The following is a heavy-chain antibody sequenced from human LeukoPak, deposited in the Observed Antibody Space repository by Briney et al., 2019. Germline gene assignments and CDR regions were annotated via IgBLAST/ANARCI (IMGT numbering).Heavy chain of an antibody. CDR3: ARVVARSWYV. CDR2: MNPNSGNT. CDR1: GGTFSSYA. D-gene: IGHD5-12*01. V-gene: IGHV1-8*02. Sequence: ASVTVSCKASGGTFSSYAISWVRQAPGQGLEWMGWMNPNSGNTGYAQKFQGRVTMTRNTSISTAYMELSSLRSEDTAVYYCARVVARSWYVWGQGTTVTVSS. J-gene: IGHJ6*02.